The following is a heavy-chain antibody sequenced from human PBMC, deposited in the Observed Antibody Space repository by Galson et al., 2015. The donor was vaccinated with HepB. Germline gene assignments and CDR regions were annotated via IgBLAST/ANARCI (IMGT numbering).Heavy chain of an antibody. J-gene: IGHJ5*02. Sequence: SVKVSCKASGYTFASYYMHWVRQAPGQGLEWMGIINPSGGSTSYAQKFQGRVTMTRDTSTSTVYMELSSLRSEDTAVYYCARGGTVGVGSSWFDPWGQGTLVTVSS. CDR2: INPSGGST. CDR1: GYTFASYY. V-gene: IGHV1-46*03. CDR3: ARGGTVGVGSSWFDP. D-gene: IGHD5-18*01.